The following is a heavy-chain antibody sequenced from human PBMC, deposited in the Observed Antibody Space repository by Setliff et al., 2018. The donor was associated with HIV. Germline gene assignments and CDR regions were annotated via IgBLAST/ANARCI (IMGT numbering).Heavy chain of an antibody. V-gene: IGHV4-34*01. D-gene: IGHD3-22*01. CDR3: ARHDSGGYYSLDY. CDR1: GGSFIGYY. J-gene: IGHJ4*02. Sequence: PSETLSLTCAVYGGSFIGYYWSWIRQPPGKGLEWIGEINHSGNSNYNPSLKSRVTISVDTSKNQFSLKLSSVTAADTAVYYCARHDSGGYYSLDYWGQGTLVTVSS. CDR2: INHSGNS.